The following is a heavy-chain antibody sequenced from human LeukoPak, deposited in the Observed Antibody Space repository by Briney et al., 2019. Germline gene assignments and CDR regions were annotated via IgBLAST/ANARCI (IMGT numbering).Heavy chain of an antibody. CDR1: GFSLSSSGVG. CDR3: VHRRFIAADFDY. CDR2: IYWDDDK. D-gene: IGHD6-25*01. V-gene: IGHV2-5*02. Sequence: SGPTLVKPTQTLTLTCTFSGFSLSSSGVGVGWIHQPPGKALEWLALIYWDDDKRYSPSLKSRLTITKDTSKNQVVLTMTNMDPVDTATYYCVHRRFIAADFDYWGQGTLVTVSS. J-gene: IGHJ4*02.